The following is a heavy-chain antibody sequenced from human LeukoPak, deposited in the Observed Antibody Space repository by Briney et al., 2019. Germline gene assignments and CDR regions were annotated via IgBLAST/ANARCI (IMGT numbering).Heavy chain of an antibody. J-gene: IGHJ4*02. CDR2: VIPMFGTG. CDR3: ARGGDSPSGTSGWYYCVY. V-gene: IGHV1-69*05. CDR1: GGTFSNYA. D-gene: IGHD6-19*01. Sequence: ASVKVSCKASGGTFSNYAISWVRQAPGQGLEWMGGVIPMFGTGNYAQKFQGRVTITTDESTNTAYMELSSLRSEDTAVYYCARGGDSPSGTSGWYYCVYWGQGTLVTVSS.